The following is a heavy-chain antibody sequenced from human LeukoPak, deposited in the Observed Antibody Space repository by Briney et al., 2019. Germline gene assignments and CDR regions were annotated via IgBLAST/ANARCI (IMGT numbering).Heavy chain of an antibody. CDR2: IKSDGST. Sequence: GGSLRLSCAASGFTFSSYCMHWVRQAPGKGLMWVSRIKSDGSTNYADSVKGRFTISRDNAKNTLSLQMKSLRAEDTGVYYCARAPSEIGGYYPEYFRHWGQGTLVTVSS. CDR3: ARAPSEIGGYYPEYFRH. CDR1: GFTFSSYC. J-gene: IGHJ1*01. V-gene: IGHV3-74*01. D-gene: IGHD3-22*01.